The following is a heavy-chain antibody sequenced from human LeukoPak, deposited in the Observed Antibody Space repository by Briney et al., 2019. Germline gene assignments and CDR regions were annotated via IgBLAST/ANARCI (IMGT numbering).Heavy chain of an antibody. CDR3: ARSLNGYMSSDI. Sequence: GESLKISCKTSGYSFTSHWIGWVRQMPGKGLESMGVIYPSDSDTRYSPSFQGQVTISADKSISTAYLQWSSLKASDTAMYYCARSLNGYMSSDIWGQGTVVTVSS. CDR1: GYSFTSHW. J-gene: IGHJ3*02. CDR2: IYPSDSDT. D-gene: IGHD5-24*01. V-gene: IGHV5-51*01.